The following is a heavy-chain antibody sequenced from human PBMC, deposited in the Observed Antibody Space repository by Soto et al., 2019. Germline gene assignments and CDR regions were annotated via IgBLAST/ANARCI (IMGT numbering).Heavy chain of an antibody. V-gene: IGHV3-7*01. J-gene: IGHJ5*02. D-gene: IGHD6-13*01. Sequence: EVQLVESGGGLVQPGGSLRLSCAASGFTFNSYWMSWVRQTPGKGLEWVANIKQDGGEKHYVDPVKGLFTISRDNAKNSLHLQMNSLRVEDTGVYYCARDGPPYSPTSGWLGPWGQGTLVTVSS. CDR3: ARDGPPYSPTSGWLGP. CDR1: GFTFNSYW. CDR2: IKQDGGEK.